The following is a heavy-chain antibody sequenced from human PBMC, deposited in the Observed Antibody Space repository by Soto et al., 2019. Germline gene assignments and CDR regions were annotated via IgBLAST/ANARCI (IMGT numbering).Heavy chain of an antibody. CDR1: GFTFNNFA. Sequence: GSLRLSCAASGFTFNNFAMHWVRQAPGKGLEWVAFISYDGTYKYYADSVRGRFTVYRDNSKSTLFLQMNSLKFEDTAVYVCANEVDVAFSSLQYGMDVWGQGTTVTVSS. CDR3: ANEVDVAFSSLQYGMDV. D-gene: IGHD5-12*01. V-gene: IGHV3-30*14. J-gene: IGHJ6*02. CDR2: ISYDGTYK.